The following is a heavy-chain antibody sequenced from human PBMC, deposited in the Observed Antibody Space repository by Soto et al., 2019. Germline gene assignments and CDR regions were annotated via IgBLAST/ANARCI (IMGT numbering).Heavy chain of an antibody. CDR1: GFFFNDKW. J-gene: IGHJ4*02. Sequence: GGSLRLSCTASGFFFNDKWMHWVRQAPGKGLVWVARIDGHSGTTNYADSVRGRFTISRDNAKNTVYLHLNTLTDEDTAVYYCARGGAMGVDHWGQGTLVTVSS. V-gene: IGHV3-74*01. CDR2: IDGHSGTT. D-gene: IGHD1-26*01. CDR3: ARGGAMGVDH.